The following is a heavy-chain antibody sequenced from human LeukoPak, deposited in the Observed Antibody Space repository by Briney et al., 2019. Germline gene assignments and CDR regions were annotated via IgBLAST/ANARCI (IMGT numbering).Heavy chain of an antibody. CDR2: TYYRSKWYN. V-gene: IGHV6-1*01. CDR3: ARGFYYDSSGYYPQYYYYGMDV. Sequence: SQTLSLTCAISGDIVSSNSAAWNWIRQSPSRGLEWLGRTYYRSKWYNDYAVSVKSRITINPDTSKNQFSLQLNSVTPEDTAVYYCARGFYYDSSGYYPQYYYYGMDVWGQGTTVTVSS. D-gene: IGHD3-22*01. J-gene: IGHJ6*02. CDR1: GDIVSSNSAA.